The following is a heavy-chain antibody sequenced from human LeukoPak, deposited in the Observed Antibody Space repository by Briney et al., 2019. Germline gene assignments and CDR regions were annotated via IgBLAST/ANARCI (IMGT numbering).Heavy chain of an antibody. D-gene: IGHD6-19*01. V-gene: IGHV1-2*04. CDR1: GYTFTSYG. CDR2: ISAYSGGT. Sequence: VASVKVSCKASGYTFTSYGISWVRQAPGQGLEWMGWISAYSGGTNYAQKFQGWVTMTRDTSISTAYMELSRLRSDDTAVYYCARDLGGSGWYRFPWYYYGMDVWGQGTTVTVSS. J-gene: IGHJ6*02. CDR3: ARDLGGSGWYRFPWYYYGMDV.